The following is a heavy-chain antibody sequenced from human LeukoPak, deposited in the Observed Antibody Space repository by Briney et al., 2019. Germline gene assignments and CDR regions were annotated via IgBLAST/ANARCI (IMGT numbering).Heavy chain of an antibody. CDR2: ISSSSSYI. V-gene: IGHV3-21*01. J-gene: IGHJ4*02. CDR1: GFTFSSYS. CDR3: ARGPELRYYDILTGSPGPNYFDY. Sequence: GGSLRLSCAAPGFTFSSYSMNWVRQAPGKGLEWVSSISSSSSYIYYADSVKGRFTISRDNAKNSLYLQMNSLRAEDTAVYYCARGPELRYYDILTGSPGPNYFDYWGQGTLVTVSS. D-gene: IGHD3-9*01.